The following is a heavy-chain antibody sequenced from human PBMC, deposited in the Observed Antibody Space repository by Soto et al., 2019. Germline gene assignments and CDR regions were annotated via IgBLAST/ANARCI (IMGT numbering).Heavy chain of an antibody. CDR1: CDSITSSNW. V-gene: IGHV4-4*02. Sequence: SETLSLTCVVSCDSITSSNWWSWVRQPPGKGLEWLGEIYRGGSTNYNPSLKSRVTISLDESRNQFSLNLNSVTAADTAVYYCAKRACHYTTCYYGNFDPWGRGTLVTVSS. CDR2: IYRGGST. D-gene: IGHD3-22*01. CDR3: AKRACHYTTCYYGNFDP. J-gene: IGHJ5*02.